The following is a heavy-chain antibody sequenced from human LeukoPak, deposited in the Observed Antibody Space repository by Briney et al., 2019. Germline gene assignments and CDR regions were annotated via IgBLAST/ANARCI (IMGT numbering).Heavy chain of an antibody. J-gene: IGHJ1*01. D-gene: IGHD5-24*01. V-gene: IGHV3-23*01. CDR2: ISETSRKT. CDR1: GFTFNIYA. CDR3: VQEARRDGYKLAPVAEH. Sequence: GGSQRLSCAASGFTFNIYAMSWVRQAPEKGLEWVSAISETSRKTYYADPVKGRFTISRDNSKNTLYLQMNDLRDEDTAVYYRVQEARRDGYKLAPVAEHWGQGTLVTVSS.